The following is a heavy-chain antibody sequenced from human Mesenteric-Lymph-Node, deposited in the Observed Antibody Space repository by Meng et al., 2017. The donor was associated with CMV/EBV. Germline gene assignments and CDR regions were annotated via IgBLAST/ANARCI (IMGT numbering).Heavy chain of an antibody. CDR3: AKSGGGSSTGRRTYYYYGMDV. J-gene: IGHJ6*02. CDR2: ISWGGGST. V-gene: IGHV3-43D*03. Sequence: GESLKISCAASGFTFDYYAMHWVRQSPGKGLEWVSLISWGGGSTAYADSVRGRFTISRDNSENSLYLQMNSLRAEDTALYYCAKSGGGSSTGRRTYYYYGMDVWGQGTTVTVSS. CDR1: GFTFDYYA. D-gene: IGHD2-2*01.